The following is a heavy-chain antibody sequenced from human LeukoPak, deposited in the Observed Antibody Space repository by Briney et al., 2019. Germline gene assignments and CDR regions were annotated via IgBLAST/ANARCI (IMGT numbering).Heavy chain of an antibody. CDR2: IYTSGST. CDR1: GGSISSGSYY. J-gene: IGHJ3*02. D-gene: IGHD3-10*01. Sequence: PSETLSLTCTVSGGSISSGSYYWSWIRQPAGKGLEWIGRIYTSGSTDYNPSLKSRVTISVDTSKNQFSLKLSSVTAADTAMYYCASYGSGSYAFDIWGQGTMVTVSS. V-gene: IGHV4-61*02. CDR3: ASYGSGSYAFDI.